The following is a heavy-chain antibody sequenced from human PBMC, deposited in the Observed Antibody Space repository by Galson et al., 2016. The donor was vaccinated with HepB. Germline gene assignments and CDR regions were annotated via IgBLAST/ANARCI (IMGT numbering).Heavy chain of an antibody. V-gene: IGHV3-9*01. CDR2: ISWNSGSI. J-gene: IGHJ3*02. Sequence: SLRLSCAASGFSFDDYALHWVRQAPGRGLEWVAGISWNSGSIAYGDSVQGRFIISRDNAKNSLYLQMNSLRVEDTALYYCAKDMILLYSSGWYGGFDIWGQGTMVTVSS. CDR1: GFSFDDYA. CDR3: AKDMILLYSSGWYGGFDI. D-gene: IGHD6-19*01.